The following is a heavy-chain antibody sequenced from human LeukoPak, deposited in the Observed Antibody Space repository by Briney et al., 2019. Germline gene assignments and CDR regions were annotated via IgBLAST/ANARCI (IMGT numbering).Heavy chain of an antibody. CDR1: GFTFSGFS. CDR2: IKQDGGEK. V-gene: IGHV3-7*01. J-gene: IGHJ4*02. Sequence: GGSLRLSCAASGFTFSGFSMSWVRQSPTKGLEWVANIKQDGGEKYYVDSVKGRFTISRDNAKNALFLQMNSLRAEDTAVYYCAGRNFDLWGQGTLVTVSS. CDR3: AGRNFDL.